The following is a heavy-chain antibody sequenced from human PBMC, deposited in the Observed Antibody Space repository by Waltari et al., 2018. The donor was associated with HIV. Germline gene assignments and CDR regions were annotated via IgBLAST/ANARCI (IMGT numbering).Heavy chain of an antibody. Sequence: QLQLHESGPGLVKPSETLSLTCIVSGFSISSNNYYWGWIRQPPGKGLEWIGNIFYSGTTNYNPSLESRVPISIDTSKSQFSLNLDSVTAADTAIYYCARHKNRGSYFPVDFWGQGTLVAVSS. CDR3: ARHKNRGSYFPVDF. CDR1: GFSISSNNYY. V-gene: IGHV4-39*07. D-gene: IGHD1-26*01. CDR2: IFYSGTT. J-gene: IGHJ4*02.